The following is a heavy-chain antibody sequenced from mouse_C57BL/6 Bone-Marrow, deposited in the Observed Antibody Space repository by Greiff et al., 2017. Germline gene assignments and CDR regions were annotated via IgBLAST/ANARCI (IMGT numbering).Heavy chain of an antibody. Sequence: EVKVVESGGGLVKPGGSLKLSCAASGFTFSDYGMHWVRQAPEKGLEWVAYISSGSSTIYYADTVKGRFTISRDNAKNTLFLQMTSLRSEDTAMYYCARDTTVVLDYWGQGTTLTVSS. J-gene: IGHJ2*01. CDR2: ISSGSSTI. CDR3: ARDTTVVLDY. CDR1: GFTFSDYG. V-gene: IGHV5-17*01. D-gene: IGHD1-1*01.